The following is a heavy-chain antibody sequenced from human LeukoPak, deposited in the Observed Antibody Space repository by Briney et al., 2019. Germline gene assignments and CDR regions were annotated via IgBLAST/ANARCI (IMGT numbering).Heavy chain of an antibody. CDR1: GFTFSSYA. D-gene: IGHD6-19*01. CDR2: ITGGSA. CDR3: ARDGVSQWLVPY. J-gene: IGHJ4*02. Sequence: GGSLRLSCAASGFTFSSYAMAWVRHAPGQGLEWVSSITGGSAYADSVKGRFTISRDNAKNSLYLQMNSLRAEDTAVYYCARDGVSQWLVPYWGQGTLVTVSS. V-gene: IGHV3-69-1*02.